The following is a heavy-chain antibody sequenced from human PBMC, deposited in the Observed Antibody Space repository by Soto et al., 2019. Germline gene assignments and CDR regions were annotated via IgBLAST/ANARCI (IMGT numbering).Heavy chain of an antibody. D-gene: IGHD6-6*01. Sequence: SETLSLTCTVSGGSISSSSYYWGWIRQPPGKGLEWIGSIYYSGSTYYNPSLKSRVTISVDTSKNQFSLKLSSVTAADTAVYYCARRRGYSSSEFDYWSQGTLVTVSS. CDR3: ARRRGYSSSEFDY. CDR1: GGSISSSSYY. CDR2: IYYSGST. V-gene: IGHV4-39*01. J-gene: IGHJ4*02.